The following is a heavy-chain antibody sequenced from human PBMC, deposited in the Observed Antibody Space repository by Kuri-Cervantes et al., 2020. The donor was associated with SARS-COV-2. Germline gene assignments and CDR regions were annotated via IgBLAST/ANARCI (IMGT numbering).Heavy chain of an antibody. D-gene: IGHD3-3*01. V-gene: IGHV3-7*03. CDR3: ARGLEPQDY. CDR2: IKQDGSEK. CDR1: GFTFSGHW. Sequence: GESLKISCAASGFTFSGHWIHWFRQAPGKGLEWLANIKQDGSEKYYVDSVKGRFTISRDNAKNSLYLQMNSLRAEDTAVYYCARGLEPQDYWGQGTLVAVSS. J-gene: IGHJ4*02.